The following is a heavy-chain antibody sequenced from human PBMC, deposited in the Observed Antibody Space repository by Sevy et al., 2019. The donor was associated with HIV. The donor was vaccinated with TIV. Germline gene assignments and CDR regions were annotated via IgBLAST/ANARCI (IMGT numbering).Heavy chain of an antibody. V-gene: IGHV4-39*01. CDR1: GGSISSSRYY. Sequence: SETLSLTCTVSGGSISSSRYYWGWIRQPPGKGLEGSGSIYYSGSTYYNPSLKSRVTISVDTSKNQFSLKLSSVTAADTAVYYCARIRNSYYYMDVWGKGTTVTVSS. CDR2: IYYSGST. J-gene: IGHJ6*03. CDR3: ARIRNSYYYMDV.